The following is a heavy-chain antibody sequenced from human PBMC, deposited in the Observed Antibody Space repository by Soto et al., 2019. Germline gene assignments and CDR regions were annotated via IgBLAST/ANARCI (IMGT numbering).Heavy chain of an antibody. CDR2: IKFDGSEK. J-gene: IGHJ5*02. D-gene: IGHD2-2*01. Sequence: LRLSCAASGFDFSVYWMSWVRQAPGKGPEWVANIKFDGSEKQYVDSVKGRFTISRDNARNSVFLQMNSLRAGDTAVYYCVEDGGYCSSATCYSPRNHYFDAWGQGTLVTVSS. V-gene: IGHV3-7*03. CDR3: VEDGGYCSSATCYSPRNHYFDA. CDR1: GFDFSVYW.